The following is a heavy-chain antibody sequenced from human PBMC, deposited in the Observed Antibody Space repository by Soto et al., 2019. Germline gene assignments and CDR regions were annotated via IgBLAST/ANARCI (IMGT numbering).Heavy chain of an antibody. V-gene: IGHV1-8*01. CDR3: ARGCYYGSGSPFDP. Sequence: QVQLVQSGAEVKKPGASVKVSCKASGYTFTSYDINWVRQATGQGLEWMGWMNPNNGNTGYAQKFQGRVTMTRHTSIRTAYMELSSLRSEDTAVYYCARGCYYGSGSPFDPWGQGTLGTVSP. CDR2: MNPNNGNT. D-gene: IGHD3-10*01. J-gene: IGHJ5*02. CDR1: GYTFTSYD.